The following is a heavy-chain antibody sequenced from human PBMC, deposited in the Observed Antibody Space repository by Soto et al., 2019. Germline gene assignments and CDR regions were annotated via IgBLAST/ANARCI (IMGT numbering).Heavy chain of an antibody. V-gene: IGHV4-31*03. CDR3: ARDSGSSGYRDWFDP. CDR1: GGSISSGGYY. CDR2: IYYSGST. D-gene: IGHD3-22*01. J-gene: IGHJ5*02. Sequence: SETLSLTCTVSGGSISSGGYYWSWIRQHPGKGLEWIEYIYYSGSTYYNPSLKSRVTISVDTSKNQFSLKLSSVTAADTAVYYCARDSGSSGYRDWFDPWGQGTLVTVSS.